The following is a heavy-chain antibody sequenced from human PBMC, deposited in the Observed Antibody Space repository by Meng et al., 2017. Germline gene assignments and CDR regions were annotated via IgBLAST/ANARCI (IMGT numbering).Heavy chain of an antibody. CDR3: ARVVYSSGWSFDY. CDR2: IWYDGSNK. V-gene: IGHV3-33*01. Sequence: QWVEAGGGLVQPGRARRLSCAASGVTFSSYGMNWVRQAPGKGLEWVAVIWYDGSNKYYADSVKGRFTISRDNSKNTLYLQMNSLRAEDTAVYYCARVVYSSGWSFDYWGQGTLVTVSS. D-gene: IGHD6-19*01. J-gene: IGHJ4*02. CDR1: GVTFSSYG.